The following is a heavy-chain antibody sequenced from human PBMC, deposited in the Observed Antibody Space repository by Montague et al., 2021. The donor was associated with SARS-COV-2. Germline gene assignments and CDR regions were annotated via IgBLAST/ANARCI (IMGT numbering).Heavy chain of an antibody. CDR2: ISWNSGSI. D-gene: IGHD2-21*01. J-gene: IGHJ6*02. CDR3: AKDMGGAVAVPPHYYYYGRDV. CDR1: GFTFDDYA. V-gene: IGHV3-9*01. Sequence: SLRLSCAASGFTFDDYAMHWVRQAPGKGLEWVSGISWNSGSIGYADSVKGRFTISRDNAKSSLYLQMNSLRAEDTALYYCAKDMGGAVAVPPHYYYYGRDVWGQGTTVTVSS.